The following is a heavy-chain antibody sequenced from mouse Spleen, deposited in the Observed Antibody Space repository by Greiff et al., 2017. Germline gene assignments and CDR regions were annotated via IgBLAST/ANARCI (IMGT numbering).Heavy chain of an antibody. V-gene: IGHV5-17*01. D-gene: IGHD4-1*01. CDR3: ARKSKLGWYFDV. CDR1: GFTFSDYG. J-gene: IGHJ1*01. Sequence: EVKLVESGGGLVKPGGSLKLSCAASGFTFSDYGMHWVRQAPEKGLEWVAYISSGSSTIYYADTVKGRFTISRDNAKNTLFLQMTSLRSEDTAMYYCARKSKLGWYFDVWGAGTTVTVSS. CDR2: ISSGSSTI.